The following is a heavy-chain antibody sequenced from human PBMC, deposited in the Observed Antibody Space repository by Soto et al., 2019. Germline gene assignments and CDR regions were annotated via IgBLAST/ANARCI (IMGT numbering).Heavy chain of an antibody. Sequence: EVQLLESGGGLVQPGKSLRLSCAASGFTFSSYAMNWVRQAPGKGLEWVSVISGSGGNTNYADSVKGRFTICRDNSKNKVFLLMNSVRAEDTAVYYCETESFDYWCQGTLVTVSS. J-gene: IGHJ4*02. CDR2: ISGSGGNT. CDR1: GFTFSSYA. CDR3: ETESFDY. V-gene: IGHV3-23*01.